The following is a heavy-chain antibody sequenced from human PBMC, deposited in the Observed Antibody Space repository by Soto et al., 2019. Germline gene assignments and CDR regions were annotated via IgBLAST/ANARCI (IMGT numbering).Heavy chain of an antibody. Sequence: QVQLVQSGAEVKKPGASVKVSCKASGYTFTSYDINWVRQATGQGLEWMGWMNPNSGNTGYAQKFQGRVTMTRNTSISTDYMELSSLRSEDTAVYYCARVPLEYSSSSGLRAANWFDPWGQGTLVTVSS. J-gene: IGHJ5*02. CDR1: GYTFTSYD. V-gene: IGHV1-8*01. D-gene: IGHD6-6*01. CDR2: MNPNSGNT. CDR3: ARVPLEYSSSSGLRAANWFDP.